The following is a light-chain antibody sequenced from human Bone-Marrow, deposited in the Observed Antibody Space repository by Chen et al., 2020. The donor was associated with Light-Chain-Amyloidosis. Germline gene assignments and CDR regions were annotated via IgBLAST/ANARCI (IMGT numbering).Light chain of an antibody. CDR3: QSADSSGTEEVI. CDR1: DLPTEY. CDR2: RDT. V-gene: IGLV3-25*03. J-gene: IGLJ2*01. Sequence: SYELTQPPSVSVSPGQTARITCSGDDLPTEYAYWYQQNPGQAPGVVIHRDTERPSGISERFSVSSSGTTATLTISGVQPEDEADYHCQSADSSGTEEVIFGGGTKLTVL.